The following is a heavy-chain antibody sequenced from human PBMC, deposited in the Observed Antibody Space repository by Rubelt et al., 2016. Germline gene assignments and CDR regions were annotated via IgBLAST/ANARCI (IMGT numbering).Heavy chain of an antibody. Sequence: VRQAPGKGLEWVAVISYDGRDKKLEDSVKDRSTISRDNSKNTLYLQMNSLRAEDTAIYYCARDQRGIKVKILESHWGGVDYWGPGTRVTVSS. CDR2: ISYDGRDK. D-gene: IGHD7-27*01. J-gene: IGHJ4*02. V-gene: IGHV3-30*03. CDR3: ARDQRGIKVKILESHWGGVDY.